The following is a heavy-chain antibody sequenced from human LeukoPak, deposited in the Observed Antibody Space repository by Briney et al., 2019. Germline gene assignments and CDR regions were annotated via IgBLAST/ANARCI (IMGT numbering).Heavy chain of an antibody. Sequence: GGSLRLSCAASGFDFSSNWMHWVRHAPGQGLVWVLRIKGDGISTNYADSVKGRFTISRDIAKNTLYLQMNSLRAEDTGVYYCAKDHYWSIDYWGRGTLVTVSS. CDR3: AKDHYWSIDY. J-gene: IGHJ4*02. CDR2: IKGDGIST. CDR1: GFDFSSNW. D-gene: IGHD3-3*01. V-gene: IGHV3-74*01.